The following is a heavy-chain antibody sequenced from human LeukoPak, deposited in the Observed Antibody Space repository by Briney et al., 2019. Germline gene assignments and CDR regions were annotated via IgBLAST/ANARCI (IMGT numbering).Heavy chain of an antibody. D-gene: IGHD5-18*01. J-gene: IGHJ4*02. CDR3: ARLDFNVDTAMVTSYPGGAAIDY. CDR2: IYYSGST. CDR1: GGSISSYY. Sequence: PSETLSLTCTVSGGSISSYYWSWIRQPPGKGLEWIGYIYYSGSTNYNPSLKSRVTISVDTSKNQFSLKLSSVTAADTAVYYCARLDFNVDTAMVTSYPGGAAIDYWGQGTLVTVSS. V-gene: IGHV4-59*08.